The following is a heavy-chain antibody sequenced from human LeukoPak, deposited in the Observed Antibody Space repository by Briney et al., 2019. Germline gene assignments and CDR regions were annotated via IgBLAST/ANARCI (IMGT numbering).Heavy chain of an antibody. CDR3: ARASEGFGELY. Sequence: HTGGSLRLSCAASGFTFGSYALPWVRQAPGKGLEWVALISYDGSDKYYADSVKGRFTISRDSSKNTLYLQMNSLRAEDTAVYYCARASEGFGELYWGQGTLVTVSS. CDR1: GFTFGSYA. V-gene: IGHV3-30-3*01. D-gene: IGHD3-10*01. CDR2: ISYDGSDK. J-gene: IGHJ4*02.